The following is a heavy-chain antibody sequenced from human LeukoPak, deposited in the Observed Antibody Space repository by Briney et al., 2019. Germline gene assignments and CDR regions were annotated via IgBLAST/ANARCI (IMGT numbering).Heavy chain of an antibody. V-gene: IGHV3-15*01. J-gene: IGHJ4*02. Sequence: PGGSLRLSCAASGFTFNTNAMSWVRQAPGKGLEWVGRIKSKTDGGTTDYAAPVKGRFTISRDDSKNTLYLQMNSLKTEDTAVYYCTTDLGYNSFDYWGQGTLVTVSS. D-gene: IGHD5-24*01. CDR2: IKSKTDGGTT. CDR1: GFTFNTNA. CDR3: TTDLGYNSFDY.